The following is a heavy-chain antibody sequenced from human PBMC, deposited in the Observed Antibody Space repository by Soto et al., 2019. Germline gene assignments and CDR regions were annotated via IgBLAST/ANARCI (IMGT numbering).Heavy chain of an antibody. V-gene: IGHV3-23*01. J-gene: IGHJ4*02. CDR1: GFTFSSYA. D-gene: IGHD1-26*01. Sequence: EVQLLESGGGLVQPGGSLRLSCAASGFTFSSYAMRWVRQAPGKGLEWVSAISGSGDSTYYADSVKGRFTISRDNSMNTLYLQMNSLAAEDTDVYYCAIRGSGSYYDYWGQGTLVTVSS. CDR3: AIRGSGSYYDY. CDR2: ISGSGDST.